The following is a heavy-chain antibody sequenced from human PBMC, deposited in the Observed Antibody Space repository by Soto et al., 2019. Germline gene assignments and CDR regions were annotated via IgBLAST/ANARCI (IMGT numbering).Heavy chain of an antibody. CDR3: ATLGGHNWGSYRPDI. D-gene: IGHD3-16*02. J-gene: IGHJ4*02. CDR1: GYTLTELS. V-gene: IGHV1-24*01. Sequence: ASVKVSCKVSGYTLTELSMHWVRQAPGKGLEWMGGFDPEDGETIYAQKFQGRVTMTEDTSTDTAYMELSSLRSEDTAVYYCATLGGHNWGSYRPDIWGQGTLVTVSS. CDR2: FDPEDGET.